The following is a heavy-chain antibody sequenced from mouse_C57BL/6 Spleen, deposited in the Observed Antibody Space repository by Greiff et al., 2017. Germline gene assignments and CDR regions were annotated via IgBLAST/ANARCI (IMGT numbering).Heavy chain of an antibody. J-gene: IGHJ4*01. CDR3: ARGGDNDGYPYYAMDY. Sequence: QVQLQQPGAELVRPGSSVKLSCKASGYTFTSSWMDWVKQRPGQGLEWIGNIYPSDSETHYNQKFKGKATLTVDKSASTAYMQLSSLTSEDSAVYYCARGGDNDGYPYYAMDYWGQGTSVTVSS. V-gene: IGHV1-61*01. D-gene: IGHD2-3*01. CDR2: IYPSDSET. CDR1: GYTFTSSW.